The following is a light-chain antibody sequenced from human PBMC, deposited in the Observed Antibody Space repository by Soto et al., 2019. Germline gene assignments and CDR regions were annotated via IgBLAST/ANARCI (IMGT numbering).Light chain of an antibody. V-gene: IGKV1-39*01. CDR1: QSISSY. Sequence: DIQMTQSPSSLSASVGDRVPITYRASQSISSYLNWYQQKPGKAPKLLIYAASSLQSGVPSRFSGSGSGTDFTLTISSLQPEDFATYYCQQSYSTLAFGGGTKVDIK. J-gene: IGKJ4*01. CDR2: AAS. CDR3: QQSYSTLA.